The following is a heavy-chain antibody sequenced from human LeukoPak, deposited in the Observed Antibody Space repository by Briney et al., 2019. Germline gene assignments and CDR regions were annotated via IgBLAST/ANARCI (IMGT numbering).Heavy chain of an antibody. CDR3: AKVAHGNWYDY. J-gene: IGHJ5*01. D-gene: IGHD2-8*01. CDR2: ISGSGGGT. Sequence: GGSLRLSCAASGFTFSSYAMSWVRQAPGKGLECVSAISGSGGGTYYADSVKGRFTISRDNSKNTLYLQMNRLRAEDTAVYYCAKVAHGNWYDYWGQGTLVTVSS. CDR1: GFTFSSYA. V-gene: IGHV3-23*01.